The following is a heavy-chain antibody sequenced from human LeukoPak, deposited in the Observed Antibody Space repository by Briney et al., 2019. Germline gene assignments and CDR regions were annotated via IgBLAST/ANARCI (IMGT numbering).Heavy chain of an antibody. J-gene: IGHJ3*02. CDR2: TNPAKSDT. V-gene: IGHV5-51*01. D-gene: IGHD2/OR15-2a*01. CDR3: ARLLGLKIVTPDDEAFDI. Sequence: GESLKISCKGSEYSFTTYWIGWVRQIPGKGLEYMGITNPAKSDTRYSPSFQGQISISVDKSTNTAYLQWGSLRASDTAIHYCARLLGLKIVTPDDEAFDIWGQGTMVIVSS. CDR1: EYSFTTYW.